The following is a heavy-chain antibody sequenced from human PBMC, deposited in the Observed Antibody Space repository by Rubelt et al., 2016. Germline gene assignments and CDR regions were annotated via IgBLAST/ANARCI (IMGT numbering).Heavy chain of an antibody. CDR1: GGSINDNNW. V-gene: IGHV4-4*02. J-gene: IGHJ6*02. CDR3: ARGGKQQLGPYYYVMDV. D-gene: IGHD6-13*01. CDR2: ISHSGST. Sequence: SLTCAVSGGSINDNNWWSWVRQPPGKGLEWIWEISHSGSTSYNPSLQSRVTISMDTSMHHFSLRLSFVTAADTAVYYCARGGKQQLGPYYYVMDVWGQGTTVTVSS.